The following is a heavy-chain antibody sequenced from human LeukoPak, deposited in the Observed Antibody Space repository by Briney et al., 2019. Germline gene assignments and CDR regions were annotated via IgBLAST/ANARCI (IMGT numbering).Heavy chain of an antibody. D-gene: IGHD6-6*01. CDR3: ARDSAARGDY. CDR1: GLTLNNYE. Sequence: GGSLRLSCAASGLTLNNYEMNWVRQAPGKGLEWVSYISSSGSTIYYADSVKGRFTISRDNAKNSLYLQMNSLRAEDTAVYYCARDSAARGDYWGQGTLVTVSS. CDR2: ISSSGSTI. J-gene: IGHJ4*02. V-gene: IGHV3-48*03.